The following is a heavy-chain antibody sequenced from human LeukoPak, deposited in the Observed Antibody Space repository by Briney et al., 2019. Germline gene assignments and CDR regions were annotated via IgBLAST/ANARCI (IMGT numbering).Heavy chain of an antibody. J-gene: IGHJ6*03. CDR3: ARTLDKDSSSAPYYYYMDV. Sequence: PSETLSLTCTVSGGSISSSSYYWGWIRQPPGKGLEWIGSIYYSGSTYYNPSLKSRVTISVDTSKNQFSLKLSSVTAADTAVYYCARTLDKDSSSAPYYYYMDVWGKGTTVTVSS. CDR2: IYYSGST. V-gene: IGHV4-39*07. D-gene: IGHD6-13*01. CDR1: GGSISSSSYY.